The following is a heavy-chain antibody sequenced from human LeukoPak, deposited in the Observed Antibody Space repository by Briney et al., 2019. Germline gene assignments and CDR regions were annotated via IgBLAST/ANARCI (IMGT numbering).Heavy chain of an antibody. Sequence: SETLSLTCAVCGASISGSGYYWGWIRQPPGKGLEWIGNIYSSGSTYYNASLQSRVTISIDTSKNQFSLRLNSVTAADTAMYYCAKSGGYGLIDYWGQGTRVTVSS. J-gene: IGHJ4*02. CDR3: AKSGGYGLIDY. CDR2: IYSSGST. CDR1: GASISGSGYY. V-gene: IGHV4-39*01. D-gene: IGHD1-26*01.